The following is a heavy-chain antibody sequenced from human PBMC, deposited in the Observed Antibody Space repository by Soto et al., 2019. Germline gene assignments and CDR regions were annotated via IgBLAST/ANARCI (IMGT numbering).Heavy chain of an antibody. CDR1: GGGFSTYA. Sequence: ASVKVSCKASGGGFSTYAITWVRQAPGQGLEWMGGITPIFDTTNYAQKFQGRVTITADGSTTTVHMELTSLTSEDTAVYYCATGGTTVTRRFDYWGQGTLVTVSS. D-gene: IGHD4-17*01. CDR2: ITPIFDTT. J-gene: IGHJ4*02. V-gene: IGHV1-69*13. CDR3: ATGGTTVTRRFDY.